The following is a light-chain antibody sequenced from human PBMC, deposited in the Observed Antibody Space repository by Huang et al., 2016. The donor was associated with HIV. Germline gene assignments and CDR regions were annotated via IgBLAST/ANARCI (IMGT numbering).Light chain of an antibody. CDR3: QQSNNWPPYT. CDR1: QTVYSN. Sequence: DIVMTQSPATLSVSPGERATLSCRASQTVYSNLAWSQQKPGQAPRLLIYGASTRATGIPARFSGSGSGTEFTLTISSLQSEDFAVYYCQQSNNWPPYTFGQGTKLEIK. V-gene: IGKV3D-15*01. CDR2: GAS. J-gene: IGKJ2*01.